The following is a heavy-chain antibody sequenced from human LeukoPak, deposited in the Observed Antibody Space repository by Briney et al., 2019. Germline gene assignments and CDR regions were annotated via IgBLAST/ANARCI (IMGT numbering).Heavy chain of an antibody. CDR1: GYTFTGYY. CDR2: INPNSGGT. D-gene: IGHD1-7*01. J-gene: IGHJ4*02. Sequence: ASVKVSCKASGYTFTGYYMHWVRQAPGQGLEWMGWINPNSGGTNYAQKFQGRVTMTTDTSTSTAYMELRSLRSDDTAVYYCARDRDWNYEGAALDYWGQGTLVTVSS. V-gene: IGHV1-2*02. CDR3: ARDRDWNYEGAALDY.